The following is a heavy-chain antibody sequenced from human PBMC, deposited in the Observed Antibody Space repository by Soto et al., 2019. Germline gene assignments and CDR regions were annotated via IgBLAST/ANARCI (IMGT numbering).Heavy chain of an antibody. V-gene: IGHV3-23*01. CDR1: GFTFSSYA. J-gene: IGHJ4*02. D-gene: IGHD1-1*01. Sequence: EVQLLESGGGSVQPGGSLRLSCAASGFTFSSYAMHWVRRPPGKGLEWVSSISGSGGTAYYADSVKGRFSISRDSLVNTLYLQMNIRRGRDTAVYYCAKGRGQNWNFDYWGKGTLVTVSP. CDR3: AKGRGQNWNFDY. CDR2: ISGSGGTA.